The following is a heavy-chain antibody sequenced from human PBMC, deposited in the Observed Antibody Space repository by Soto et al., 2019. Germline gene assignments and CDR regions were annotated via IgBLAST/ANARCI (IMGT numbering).Heavy chain of an antibody. D-gene: IGHD2-2*02. J-gene: IGHJ5*02. V-gene: IGHV3-23*01. CDR3: AKDLCSSTSCFTSTDWFDP. Sequence: PGGSLRLSCAASGFTFSSYAMSWVRQAPGKGLEWVSAISGSGGSTYYADSVKGRFTISRDNSKNTLYLQMNSLRAEDTAVYYCAKDLCSSTSCFTSTDWFDPWGQGTLVTVSS. CDR2: ISGSGGST. CDR1: GFTFSSYA.